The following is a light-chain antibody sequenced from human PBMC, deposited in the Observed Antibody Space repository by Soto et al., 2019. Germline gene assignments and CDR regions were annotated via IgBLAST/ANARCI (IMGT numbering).Light chain of an antibody. CDR2: GAY. J-gene: IGKJ2*01. CDR1: QRVSNIF. CDR3: QQYGNSPHT. V-gene: IGKV3-20*01. Sequence: ENVLPQSPGTLSLSPGERATLSCRASQRVSNIFLAWYQQKHGQDRRLLIYGAYHRAARMPDRFSGSVSGTGFTFTISRLEPEDIGVFYCQQYGNSPHTFGQGTKVDIK.